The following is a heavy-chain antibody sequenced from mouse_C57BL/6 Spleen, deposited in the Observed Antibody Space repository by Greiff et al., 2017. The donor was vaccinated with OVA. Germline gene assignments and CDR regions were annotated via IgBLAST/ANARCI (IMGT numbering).Heavy chain of an antibody. D-gene: IGHD1-1*02. CDR1: GYTFTSYW. J-gene: IGHJ4*01. Sequence: QVQLKQPGAELVKPGASVKMSCKASGYTFTSYWITWVKQRPGQGLEWIGDIYPGSGSTNYNEKFKSKATLTVDTSSSTAYMQLSSLTSEDSAVYYCARRELRWAMDYWGQGTSVTVSS. CDR3: ARRELRWAMDY. V-gene: IGHV1-55*01. CDR2: IYPGSGST.